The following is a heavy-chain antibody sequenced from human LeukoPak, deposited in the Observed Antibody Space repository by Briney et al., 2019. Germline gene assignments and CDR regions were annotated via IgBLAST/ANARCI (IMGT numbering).Heavy chain of an antibody. Sequence: SQTLSLTCTVSGASIRSGDYYWSWIRQPPGKGLEWIGEISHSGSTTYNPSLRSRVTISGDTSKKQFSLKLSSVTAADTAVYYCRNYYYAMDVWGQGTTVTVSS. V-gene: IGHV4-30-4*08. CDR3: RNYYYAMDV. CDR1: GASIRSGDYY. CDR2: ISHSGST. J-gene: IGHJ6*02.